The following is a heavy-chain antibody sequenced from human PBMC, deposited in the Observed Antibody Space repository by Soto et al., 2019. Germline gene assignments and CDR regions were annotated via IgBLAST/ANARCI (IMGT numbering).Heavy chain of an antibody. Sequence: EVQLVESGGGLVQPGRSLRLSCAASGFTFDDYAMHWVRQAPGKGLEWVSGISWNSGSIGYADSVKGRFTISRDNAKNSLYLHMNSLRAEDTALYYCAKDFGGLEYGEGSYHFDYWGQGALVTVSS. D-gene: IGHD3-10*01. CDR2: ISWNSGSI. J-gene: IGHJ4*02. V-gene: IGHV3-9*01. CDR1: GFTFDDYA. CDR3: AKDFGGLEYGEGSYHFDY.